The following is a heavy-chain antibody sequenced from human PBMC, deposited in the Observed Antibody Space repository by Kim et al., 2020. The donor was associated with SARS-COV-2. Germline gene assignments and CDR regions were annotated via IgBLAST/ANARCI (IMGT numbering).Heavy chain of an antibody. D-gene: IGHD6-13*01. CDR1: GFTFSSYN. Sequence: GGSLRLSCAASGFTFSSYNMNWVRQAPGKGLEWVSHISSSGDTTYYGDSVKGRFTISRDNAKKSVYLQMNSLRDEDTAVYYCVRESWYGEYFQHRGQGTLVTVSS. V-gene: IGHV3-48*02. CDR3: VRESWYGEYFQH. J-gene: IGHJ1*01. CDR2: ISSSGDTT.